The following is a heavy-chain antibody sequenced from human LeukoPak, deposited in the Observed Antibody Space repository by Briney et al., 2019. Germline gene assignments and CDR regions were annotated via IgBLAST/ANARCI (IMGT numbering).Heavy chain of an antibody. V-gene: IGHV4-34*01. CDR1: GGSFSGYY. Sequence: PSETLSLTCAIYGGSFSGYYWSWIRQPPGKGLGWIGEINHSGSTNYNPSLKSRVTISVDTSKNQFSLKLSSVTAADTAVYYCARALYGYSSSWYDYWGQGTLVTVSS. D-gene: IGHD6-13*01. J-gene: IGHJ4*02. CDR2: INHSGST. CDR3: ARALYGYSSSWYDY.